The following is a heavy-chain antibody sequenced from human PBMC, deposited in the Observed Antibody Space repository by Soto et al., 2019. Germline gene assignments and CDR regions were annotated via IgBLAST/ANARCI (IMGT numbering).Heavy chain of an antibody. V-gene: IGHV4-59*08. Sequence: SETLSLTCTVSGDSISRYSWNWIRQTPGKGPEWIGYVYYNGETKYNPSLKSRVTISVDTSKNQFSLKLSSVTAADTAVYYCARHTPAISISDHWGQGTLVTVSS. CDR3: ARHTPAISISDH. CDR1: GDSISRYS. CDR2: VYYNGET. D-gene: IGHD2-15*01. J-gene: IGHJ4*02.